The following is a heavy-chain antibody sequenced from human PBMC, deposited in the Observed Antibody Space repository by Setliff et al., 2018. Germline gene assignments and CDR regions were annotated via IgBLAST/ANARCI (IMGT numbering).Heavy chain of an antibody. CDR2: INHSGST. V-gene: IGHV4-34*01. J-gene: IGHJ4*02. CDR1: GGSISSYY. CDR3: ARDLGHGGDSDY. Sequence: SETLSLTCTVSGGSISSYYWSWIRQPPGKGLEWIGEINHSGSTNYNPSLKSRVTISVDTSKNQVSLKLNSVTATDTAVYYCARDLGHGGDSDYWGQGTLVTVSS. D-gene: IGHD2-21*02.